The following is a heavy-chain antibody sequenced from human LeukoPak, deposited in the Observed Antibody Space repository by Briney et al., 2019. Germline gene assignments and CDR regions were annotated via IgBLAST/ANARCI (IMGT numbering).Heavy chain of an antibody. CDR3: ARRITIFGVVWKEEEFYYMDV. J-gene: IGHJ6*03. Sequence: GGSLRLSCAASGFTFSSYAMSWVRQAPGKGLEWVSAISGSGGSTYYADSVKGRFTISRDNSKNTLYLQMNSLRAEDTAVYYCARRITIFGVVWKEEEFYYMDVWGKGTTVTISS. D-gene: IGHD3-3*01. V-gene: IGHV3-23*01. CDR1: GFTFSSYA. CDR2: ISGSGGST.